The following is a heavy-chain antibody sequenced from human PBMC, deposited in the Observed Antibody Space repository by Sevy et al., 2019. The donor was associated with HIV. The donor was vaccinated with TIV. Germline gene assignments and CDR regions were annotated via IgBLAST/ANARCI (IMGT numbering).Heavy chain of an antibody. CDR3: ARLKDYYDTSGSGS. D-gene: IGHD3-22*01. J-gene: IGHJ4*02. CDR1: GGSISGHY. CDR2: VYSSGTT. Sequence: SETLSLTCTVSGGSISGHYWSWIRQPPGKGLEWIGYVYSSGTTNYNPPLKSRVTMSVDTSKNQFSLKLSSVTAADTAVYFCARLKDYYDTSGSGSWGQGTLVTVSS. V-gene: IGHV4-59*11.